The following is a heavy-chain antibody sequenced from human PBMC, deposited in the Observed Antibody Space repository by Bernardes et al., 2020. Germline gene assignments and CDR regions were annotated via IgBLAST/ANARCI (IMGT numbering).Heavy chain of an antibody. CDR3: VRNPLAYYFDY. CDR2: LSTSGVTA. Sequence: GGSLRLSCAASGFIFTDYAMTWVRQAPGKGLEWVSTLSTSGVTAFYADSVRGRFTTSRDNSKNTLYLQMNSLRAEDTAVYFCVRNPLAYYFDYWGQGALVTGAS. CDR1: GFIFTDYA. V-gene: IGHV3-23*01. D-gene: IGHD5-12*01. J-gene: IGHJ4*02.